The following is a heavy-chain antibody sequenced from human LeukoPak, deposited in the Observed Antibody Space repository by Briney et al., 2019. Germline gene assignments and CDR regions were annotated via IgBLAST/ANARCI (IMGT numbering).Heavy chain of an antibody. V-gene: IGHV4-59*01. Sequence: KPSETLSLTCSFSGGSISNYYWSWVRQPPGKGLEWIGYIYYSGSTDYNPSLKSRGTISIDTSKNHFSLRLGSVTAADTASYYCARGYAYGPNYYFDYWGQGTLVTVSS. CDR3: ARGYAYGPNYYFDY. J-gene: IGHJ4*02. CDR2: IYYSGST. CDR1: GGSISNYY. D-gene: IGHD5-18*01.